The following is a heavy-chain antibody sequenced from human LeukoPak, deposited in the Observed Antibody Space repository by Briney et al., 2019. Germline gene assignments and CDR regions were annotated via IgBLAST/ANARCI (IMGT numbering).Heavy chain of an antibody. V-gene: IGHV3-7*01. CDR2: IKQDGSEK. CDR1: GFTFSSYW. Sequence: PGGSLRLSCAASGFTFSSYWMSWVRQAPGKGVEWVANIKQDGSEKYYVDSVKGRFTISRDNAKNSLYLQMNSLRAEDTAVYYCARDKIVGATQFDYWGQGTLVTVSS. J-gene: IGHJ4*02. CDR3: ARDKIVGATQFDY. D-gene: IGHD1-26*01.